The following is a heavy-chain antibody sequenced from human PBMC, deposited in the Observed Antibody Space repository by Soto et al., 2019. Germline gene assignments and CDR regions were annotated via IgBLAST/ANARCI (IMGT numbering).Heavy chain of an antibody. V-gene: IGHV3-33*01. Sequence: QVQLVESGGGVVQPGRSLRLSCAASGFTYSAYGMHWVRQSPGKGLEWVAVVWFDGSHQYYGDSVKGRFTISRDNSRDTVHLQMNRLRVDDTALYYCVREDGLPSFDSWGQGTLVTVSP. CDR2: VWFDGSHQ. J-gene: IGHJ4*02. CDR3: VREDGLPSFDS. CDR1: GFTYSAYG. D-gene: IGHD3-9*01.